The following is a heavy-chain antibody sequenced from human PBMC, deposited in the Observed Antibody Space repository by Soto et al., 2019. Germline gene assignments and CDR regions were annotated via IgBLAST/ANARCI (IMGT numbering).Heavy chain of an antibody. CDR3: ASRESSGSWSRFDP. Sequence: QLQLQESGPGLVKPSETLSLTCTVSGDSVTGSRHYWDWLRQPPGKGLEWIGNIYYTGSTYYNPSLKSRVTLSADTSKNHLSLKLSSVTVADTAVYYCASRESSGSWSRFDPWGQGTLVTVSS. D-gene: IGHD6-25*01. J-gene: IGHJ5*02. CDR1: GDSVTGSRHY. CDR2: IYYTGST. V-gene: IGHV4-39*01.